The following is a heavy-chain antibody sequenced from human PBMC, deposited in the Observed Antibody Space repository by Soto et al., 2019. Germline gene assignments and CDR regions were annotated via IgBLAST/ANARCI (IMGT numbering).Heavy chain of an antibody. CDR3: ARLTGDEGYD. Sequence: QVQLQESGPGLVKPSETLSLTCTVSGGSISSYYWSWIRQPPGKGLEWIGYIYYSGSTNYNPSLKSRVTISVDTAKNQCALKLSSGTAADTAVYYCARLTGDEGYDWGQGTLVTVSS. J-gene: IGHJ4*02. D-gene: IGHD7-27*01. V-gene: IGHV4-59*01. CDR2: IYYSGST. CDR1: GGSISSYY.